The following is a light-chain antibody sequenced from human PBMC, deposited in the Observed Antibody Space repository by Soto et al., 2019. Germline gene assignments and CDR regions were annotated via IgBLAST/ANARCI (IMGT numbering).Light chain of an antibody. V-gene: IGLV2-8*01. CDR2: EVT. CDR1: SSDVGAYNY. Sequence: QSALTQPPSASGSPGQSVTISCTGTSSDVGAYNYVSWYQQYPGKAPKLMIYEVTKRPSGVPDRFSGSKSGNTASLIVSGLQAEDEADYYCTSYVGNDIWVFGGGTKLTVL. CDR3: TSYVGNDIWV. J-gene: IGLJ3*02.